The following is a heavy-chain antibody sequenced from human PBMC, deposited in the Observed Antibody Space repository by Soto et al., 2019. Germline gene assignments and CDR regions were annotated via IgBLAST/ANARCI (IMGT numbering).Heavy chain of an antibody. J-gene: IGHJ5*02. Sequence: QITLKESGPTLVKPTQTLTLTCTFSGFSLTTRGVGVGWIRQPPGKALECLALIYWDDDKPYSPSLQSRLSTXKXTSXNQVVLTMTNVHPVDTATYYCAHIPNYYQYDWFDPWGQGTLVSVSS. CDR2: IYWDDDK. CDR1: GFSLTTRGVG. V-gene: IGHV2-5*02. CDR3: AHIPNYYQYDWFDP. D-gene: IGHD3-16*01.